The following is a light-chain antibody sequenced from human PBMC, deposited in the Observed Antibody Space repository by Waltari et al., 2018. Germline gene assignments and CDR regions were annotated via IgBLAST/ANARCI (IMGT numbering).Light chain of an antibody. CDR3: SAWDSSLSAVV. CDR1: SNNVGNQG. V-gene: IGLV10-54*01. J-gene: IGLJ2*01. Sequence: QAGLTQSPSVSKGLRQTATLPCTGNSNNVGNQGAAWLQQHQGHPPKLLSYRNNNRPSGISERLSASRSGNTASLTITGLQPEDEADYYCSAWDSSLSAVVFGGGTKLTVL. CDR2: RNN.